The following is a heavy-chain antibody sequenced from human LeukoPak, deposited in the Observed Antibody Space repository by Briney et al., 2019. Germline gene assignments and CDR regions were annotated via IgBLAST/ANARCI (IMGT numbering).Heavy chain of an antibody. CDR3: ARVPSGSYFPDYFDY. V-gene: IGHV1-2*02. D-gene: IGHD1-26*01. J-gene: IGHJ4*02. CDR1: GYTFTGYY. CDR2: INPNSGGT. Sequence: ASVKVSCKASGYTFTGYYMYWVRQAPGQGLDWMGWINPNSGGTNYAQKFQGRVTMTRDTSISTAYMELSRLRSDDTAVYYCARVPSGSYFPDYFDYWGQGTLVTVSS.